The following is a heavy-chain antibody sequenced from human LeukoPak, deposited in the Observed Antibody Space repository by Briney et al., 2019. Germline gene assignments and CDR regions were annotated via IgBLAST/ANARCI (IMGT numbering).Heavy chain of an antibody. Sequence: PGGSLRLSCAASGFTFSSYSMIWVRQAPGKGLEWVSYISSSSSTIYYADSVKGRFTISRDNAKNSLYLQMNSLRAEDTAVYYCARSLATNYFDYWGQGTLVTVSS. D-gene: IGHD1-1*01. CDR3: ARSLATNYFDY. J-gene: IGHJ4*02. V-gene: IGHV3-48*01. CDR2: ISSSSSTI. CDR1: GFTFSSYS.